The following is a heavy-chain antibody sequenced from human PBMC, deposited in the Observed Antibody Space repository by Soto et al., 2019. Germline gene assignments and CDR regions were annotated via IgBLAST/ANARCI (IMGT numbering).Heavy chain of an antibody. CDR2: INAGNGNT. V-gene: IGHV1-3*01. CDR1: GYTFTSYA. Sequence: ASVKVSCKASGYTFTSYAMHWVRQAPGQRLEWMGWINAGNGNTKYSQNFQGRFTFTRDTSASTAYMELSILSFEDTAVYYCARGLPLAANYWGQGTLVTVSS. CDR3: ARGLPLAANY. J-gene: IGHJ4*02.